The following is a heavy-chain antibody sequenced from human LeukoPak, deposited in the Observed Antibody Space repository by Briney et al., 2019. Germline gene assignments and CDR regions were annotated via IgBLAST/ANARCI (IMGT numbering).Heavy chain of an antibody. CDR2: INRSGGRP. CDR3: AREFGRQVDTAMVMSFDY. CDR1: GYTFTSYY. Sequence: ASVKVSCKASGYTFTSYYMHWVRQAPGQGLEWMGIINRSGGRPIYAQKFQGTVTMTRNTSTSKVYMELSSLRSEDTAVYYCAREFGRQVDTAMVMSFDYWGQGTLVTVSS. V-gene: IGHV1-46*01. D-gene: IGHD5-18*01. J-gene: IGHJ4*02.